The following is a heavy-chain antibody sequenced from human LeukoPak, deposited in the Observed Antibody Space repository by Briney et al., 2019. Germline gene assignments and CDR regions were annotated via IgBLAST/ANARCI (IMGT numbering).Heavy chain of an antibody. V-gene: IGHV3-21*01. D-gene: IGHD4-17*01. CDR1: GFTFSSHG. Sequence: PGGTLRLSCAASGFTFSSHGMSWVRQAPGKGLEGVSSISSSSIYTYQADSVKGRFTISRDNAKNSLYLQMNSLRAEDTAVYYCARGDYYGDLPDYWGQGTLVTVSS. J-gene: IGHJ4*02. CDR3: ARGDYYGDLPDY. CDR2: ISSSSIYT.